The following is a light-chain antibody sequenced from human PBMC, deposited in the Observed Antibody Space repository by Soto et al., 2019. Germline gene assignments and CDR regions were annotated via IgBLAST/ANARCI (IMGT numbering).Light chain of an antibody. CDR2: ANS. V-gene: IGLV1-40*01. Sequence: QPVLTQPPSVSGAPGQRVTISCTGSSSNIGAGYDGHWYQQLPGTAPKLLIYANSNRPSGVPDRFSGSKSGTSASLAITGLLDEDEAYYYCYSCNSGVGVFGGGTKLTVL. CDR1: SSNIGAGYD. J-gene: IGLJ2*01. CDR3: YSCNSGVGV.